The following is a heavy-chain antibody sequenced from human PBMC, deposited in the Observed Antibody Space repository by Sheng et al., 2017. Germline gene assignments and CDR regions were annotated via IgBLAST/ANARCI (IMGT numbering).Heavy chain of an antibody. D-gene: IGHD6-13*01. Sequence: QVQLQQWGAGLLKPSETLSLTCAVYGGSFSGYYWSWIRQPPGKGLEWIGEINHSGSTNYNPSLKSRVTISVDTSKNQFSLKLSSVTAADTAVYYCAREASIAAAGTYWFDPWGQEPVSPSPQ. CDR3: AREASIAAAGTYWFDP. V-gene: IGHV4-34*01. CDR1: GGSFSGYY. CDR2: INHSGST. J-gene: IGHJ5*02.